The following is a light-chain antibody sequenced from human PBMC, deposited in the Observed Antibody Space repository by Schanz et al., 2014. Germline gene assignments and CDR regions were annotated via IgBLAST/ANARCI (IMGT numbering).Light chain of an antibody. V-gene: IGKV3-20*01. CDR3: QQYGSSPLT. Sequence: ELVMTQSPATLSVSPGESATLSCRASQSISSNLAWYQQKPGQAPRLLIYGASTRATGIPDRISGSGSGTEFTLTISRLEPEDFAVYYCQQYGSSPLTFGGGTKVEIK. CDR1: QSISSN. J-gene: IGKJ4*01. CDR2: GAS.